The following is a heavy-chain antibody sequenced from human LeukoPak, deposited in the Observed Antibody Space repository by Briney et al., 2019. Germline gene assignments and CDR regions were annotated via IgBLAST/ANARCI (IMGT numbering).Heavy chain of an antibody. CDR2: INHSGST. D-gene: IGHD3-3*01. CDR1: GGSFSGYY. V-gene: IGHV4-34*01. J-gene: IGHJ3*02. Sequence: SETLSLTCAVYGGSFSGYYWSWIRQPPGKGLEWIGEINHSGSTNYNPSLKSRVTISVDTSKNQFSLKLSSVTAADTAVYYCARVSVFGVVDDAFDIWGQGTMVTVSS. CDR3: ARVSVFGVVDDAFDI.